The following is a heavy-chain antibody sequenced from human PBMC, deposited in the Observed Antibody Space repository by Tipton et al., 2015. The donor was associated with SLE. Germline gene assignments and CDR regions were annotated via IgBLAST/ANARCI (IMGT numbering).Heavy chain of an antibody. CDR3: AQDMSPGGAEI. CDR1: GFTFGDYA. D-gene: IGHD3-16*01. CDR2: ISWDGGST. J-gene: IGHJ3*02. Sequence: QLVQSGGGLVQPGRSLRLSCTASGFTFGDYAMSWVRQAPGKGLEWVALISWDGGSTHYTDSVKGRFTISRDISKKSLYLQMNSLRGEDSALYYCAQDMSPGGAEIWGQGTMVTVS. V-gene: IGHV3-43D*04.